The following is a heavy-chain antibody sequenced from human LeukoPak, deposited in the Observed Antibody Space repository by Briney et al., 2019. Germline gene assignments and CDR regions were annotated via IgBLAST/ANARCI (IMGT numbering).Heavy chain of an antibody. CDR2: IKSDGRT. J-gene: IGHJ1*01. CDR1: GFTLSSYW. V-gene: IGHV3-74*01. Sequence: GSLRHHCAASGFTLSSYWMHWVRQAPGKGLVWVSRIKSDGRTNYADSVNGLFTISRDNAKNTVSLQMNSLRAEDTGVYYCARAPSEIGGYYPEYFRHWGQGTLVIVSS. CDR3: ARAPSEIGGYYPEYFRH. D-gene: IGHD3-22*01.